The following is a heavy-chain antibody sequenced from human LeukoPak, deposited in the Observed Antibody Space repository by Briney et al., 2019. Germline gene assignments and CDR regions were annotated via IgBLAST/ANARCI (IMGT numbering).Heavy chain of an antibody. CDR2: INPSGGST. J-gene: IGHJ4*02. CDR3: ARGHKRVVRGVIITGAFDY. Sequence: ASVKVSCKASGYTFTSYYMHWVRQAPGQGLEWMGIINPSGGSTSYAQKFQGRVTMTRDMSTSTVYMELSSLRSEDTAVYYCARGHKRVVRGVIITGAFDYWGQGTLVTVSS. CDR1: GYTFTSYY. D-gene: IGHD3-10*01. V-gene: IGHV1-46*01.